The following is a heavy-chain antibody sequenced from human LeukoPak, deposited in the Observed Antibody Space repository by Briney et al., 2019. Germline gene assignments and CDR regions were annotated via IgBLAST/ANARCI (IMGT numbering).Heavy chain of an antibody. CDR2: ISAYNGNT. D-gene: IGHD4/OR15-4a*01. J-gene: IGHJ5*02. Sequence: ASVKASCKASGYTFTSYGISWVRQAPGQGLEWMGWISAYNGNTNYAQKLQGRVTMTTDTSTSTAYMELRSLRSDDTAVYYCARQVRDPDWFDPWGQGTLVTVSS. V-gene: IGHV1-18*01. CDR1: GYTFTSYG. CDR3: ARQVRDPDWFDP.